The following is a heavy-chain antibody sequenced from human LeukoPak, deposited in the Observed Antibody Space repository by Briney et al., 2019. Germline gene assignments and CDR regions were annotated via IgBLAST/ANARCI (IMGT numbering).Heavy chain of an antibody. CDR3: ARRRSVVDPDY. V-gene: IGHV3-30*04. D-gene: IGHD3-22*01. Sequence: GGSLRLSCATSGFTFNTYAMHWVRQAPGKGLEWVAVISYDGSNKFYADSVKGRFTISRDDSKNTLYLQMNTLRVEDTAVYYCARRRSVVDPDYWGQGTLVTVSS. J-gene: IGHJ4*02. CDR2: ISYDGSNK. CDR1: GFTFNTYA.